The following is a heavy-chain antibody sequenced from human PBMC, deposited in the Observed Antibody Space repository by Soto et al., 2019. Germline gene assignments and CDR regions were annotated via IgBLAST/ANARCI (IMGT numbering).Heavy chain of an antibody. V-gene: IGHV3-7*05. CDR1: GFTFSSYW. Sequence: PGGSLRLSCAASGFTFSSYWMSWVRQAPGKGLEWVANIKQDGSEKYYVDSVKGRFTISRDNAKNSLYLQMNSLRAEDTAVYYWARVPFGYIGFSWADYWGQGTLVTVSS. D-gene: IGHD1-1*01. CDR2: IKQDGSEK. CDR3: ARVPFGYIGFSWADY. J-gene: IGHJ4*02.